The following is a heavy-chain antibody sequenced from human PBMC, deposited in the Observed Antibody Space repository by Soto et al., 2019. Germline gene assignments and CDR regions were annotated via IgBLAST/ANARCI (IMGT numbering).Heavy chain of an antibody. CDR3: ATDYGGIQGYFQH. D-gene: IGHD4-17*01. J-gene: IGHJ1*01. Sequence: GGSLRLSCAASGFTVSSNYMSWVRQAPGKGLEWVSVIYSGGSTYYADSVKGRFTISRDNSKNTPYLQMNSLRAEDTAVYYCATDYGGIQGYFQHWGQGTLVTVSS. CDR1: GFTVSSNY. V-gene: IGHV3-53*01. CDR2: IYSGGST.